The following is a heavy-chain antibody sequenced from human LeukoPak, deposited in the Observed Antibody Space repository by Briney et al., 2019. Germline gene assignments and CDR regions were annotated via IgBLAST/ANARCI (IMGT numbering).Heavy chain of an antibody. CDR3: ARQGVGYPPAPPP. CDR1: GGSISSSSYY. J-gene: IGHJ5*02. CDR2: IYYSGST. Sequence: KPSETLSLTCTVSGGSISSSSYYWGWIRQPPGKGLEWIGSIYYSGSTYYNPSLKSRVTISVDTTKNQFSLKLSSVTAADTAVYYCARQGVGYPPAPPPWGQGTLVTVSS. V-gene: IGHV4-39*01. D-gene: IGHD1-26*01.